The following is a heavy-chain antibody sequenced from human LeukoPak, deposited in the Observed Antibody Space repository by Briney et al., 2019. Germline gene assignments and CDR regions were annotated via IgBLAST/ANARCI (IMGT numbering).Heavy chain of an antibody. CDR2: ISGSGGST. V-gene: IGHV3-23*01. Sequence: PGGSLRLSCAASGFTFSDYWMSWVSQAPGKRLEWVSAISGSGGSTYYADSVKGRFTISRDKSKNTLYLQMNSLRAEDTAVYYCAKDYRYSGSFIFDYWGQGTLVTVSS. CDR1: GFTFSDYW. J-gene: IGHJ4*02. CDR3: AKDYRYSGSFIFDY. D-gene: IGHD1-26*01.